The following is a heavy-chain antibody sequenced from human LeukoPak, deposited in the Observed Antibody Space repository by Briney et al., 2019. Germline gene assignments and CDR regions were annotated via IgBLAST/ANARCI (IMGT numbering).Heavy chain of an antibody. J-gene: IGHJ6*03. D-gene: IGHD5-18*01. Sequence: PGGSLRLSCAASGFIVNDNYMAWVRQAPGEGLEWVSAVSGSGDNTYYADSVKGRFTISRDNSKNTLYLHMSSLRAEDTAVYYCACTAYYYYYLDVWGKGTTVTVSS. CDR3: ACTAYYYYYLDV. CDR1: GFIVNDNY. V-gene: IGHV3-23*01. CDR2: VSGSGDNT.